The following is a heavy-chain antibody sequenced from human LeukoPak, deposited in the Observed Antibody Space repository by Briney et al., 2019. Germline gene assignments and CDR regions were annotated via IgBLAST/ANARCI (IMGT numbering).Heavy chain of an antibody. J-gene: IGHJ4*02. CDR2: LSGSGGNT. D-gene: IGHD2-2*01. CDR1: GFTSSGYA. CDR3: AKVASLCTSTSCVRGGFDY. Sequence: GGSLRLSCTASGFTSSGYAMSWVRQAPGKGLEWVSALSGSGGNTYYADSVKGRFTISRDNSKNTLYLQMNSLRAEDTAKYYCAKVASLCTSTSCVRGGFDYWGQGTLVTVSS. V-gene: IGHV3-23*01.